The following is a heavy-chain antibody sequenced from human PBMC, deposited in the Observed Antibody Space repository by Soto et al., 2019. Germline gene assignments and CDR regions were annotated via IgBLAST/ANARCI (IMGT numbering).Heavy chain of an antibody. J-gene: IGHJ4*02. CDR1: GFTFSSYA. V-gene: IGHV3-21*01. Sequence: PGGSLRLSCAASGFTFSSYAMSWVRQAPGKGLEWVSSISSSSSYIYYADSVKGRFTISRDNAKNSLYLQMNSLRAEDTAVYYCARARGESITIFGVVMTSFDYWGQGTLVTVSS. D-gene: IGHD3-3*01. CDR3: ARARGESITIFGVVMTSFDY. CDR2: ISSSSSYI.